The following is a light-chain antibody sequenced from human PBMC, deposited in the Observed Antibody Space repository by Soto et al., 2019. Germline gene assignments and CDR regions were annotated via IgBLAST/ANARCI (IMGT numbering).Light chain of an antibody. CDR2: GVS. CDR3: QQGFSTPPT. V-gene: IGKV1-39*01. J-gene: IGKJ4*02. CDR1: QNIGSF. Sequence: DIQMTQSPPSVSASVGDTVIITCRTSQNIGSFLSWYQQKLGKVPSLLIYGVSKLQRGVPSRFVGSGSGTEFTLTIIALQPQDFATYYCQQGFSTPPTFGRGTHIEIK.